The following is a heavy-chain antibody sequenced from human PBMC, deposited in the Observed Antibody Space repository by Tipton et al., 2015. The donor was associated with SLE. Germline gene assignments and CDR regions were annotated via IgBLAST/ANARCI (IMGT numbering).Heavy chain of an antibody. J-gene: IGHJ3*02. D-gene: IGHD1-26*01. Sequence: SLRLSCAASGFTFSGSAMHWVRQASGKWLEWVGRIRSKANSYATAYAASVKGRFTISRDDSKNTAYLQMNSLKTEDTAVYYCTRTWELAAFDIWGQGTMVTVSS. CDR1: GFTFSGSA. CDR2: IRSKANSYAT. CDR3: TRTWELAAFDI. V-gene: IGHV3-73*01.